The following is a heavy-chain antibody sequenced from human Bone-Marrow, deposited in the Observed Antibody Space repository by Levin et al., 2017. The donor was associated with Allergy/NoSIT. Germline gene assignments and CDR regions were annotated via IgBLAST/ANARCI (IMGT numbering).Heavy chain of an antibody. CDR3: ARDGLVMPRRNDY. D-gene: IGHD1-26*01. CDR2: ISSSSSYI. CDR1: GFTFSSYS. Sequence: PGGSLRLSCAASGFTFSSYSMNWVRQAPGKGLEWVSSISSSSSYIYYADSVKGRFTISRDNAKNSLYLQMNSLRAEDTAVYYCARDGLVMPRRNDYWGQGTLVTVSS. J-gene: IGHJ4*02. V-gene: IGHV3-21*01.